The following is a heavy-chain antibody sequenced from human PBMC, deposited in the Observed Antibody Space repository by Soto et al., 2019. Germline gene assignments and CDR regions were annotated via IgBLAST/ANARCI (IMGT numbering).Heavy chain of an antibody. J-gene: IGHJ6*02. D-gene: IGHD3-10*01. CDR2: ISTSSTTF. CDR1: GFTFSIYS. V-gene: IGHV3-48*01. CDR3: ARDMVRGATIYHLDV. Sequence: PGGSLRLSCAASGFTFSIYSMHWVRQAPGKGLEWLSYISTSSTTFYYADSVKGRFTISRDNAKNSLYLQMNSLRADDTAVYYCARDMVRGATIYHLDVWGQVTTVTVSS.